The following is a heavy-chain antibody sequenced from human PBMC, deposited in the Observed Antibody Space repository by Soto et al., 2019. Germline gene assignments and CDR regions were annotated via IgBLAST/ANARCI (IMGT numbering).Heavy chain of an antibody. D-gene: IGHD3-10*01. CDR1: GFTFSSFA. CDR3: AKESLDYFDSGRFYAPAFEG. CDR2: ISFDGRDI. J-gene: IGHJ4*02. V-gene: IGHV3-30*18. Sequence: QVQLVESGGGVVHPGTSLRLSCVTSGFTFSSFAMDWVRQAPGKGLEWVAAISFDGRDISYRESVKGRFTISRDKFKNTVYLQMNSLRPEDTAVYYCAKESLDYFDSGRFYAPAFEGGGQGTLVTVSS.